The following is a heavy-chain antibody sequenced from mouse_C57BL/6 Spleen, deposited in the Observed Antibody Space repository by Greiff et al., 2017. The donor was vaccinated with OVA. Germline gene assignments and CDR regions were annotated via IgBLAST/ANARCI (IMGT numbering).Heavy chain of an antibody. CDR3: ARGGNYYGSSYYFDY. V-gene: IGHV1-55*01. CDR1: GYTFTSYW. Sequence: VQLQQPGAELVKPGASVKMSCKASGYTFTSYWITWVKQRPGQGLEWIGDIYPGSGSTNYNEKFKSKATLTVDTSSSTAYMQLSSLTSEDSAVYYCARGGNYYGSSYYFDYWGQGTTLPVSS. CDR2: IYPGSGST. D-gene: IGHD1-1*01. J-gene: IGHJ2*01.